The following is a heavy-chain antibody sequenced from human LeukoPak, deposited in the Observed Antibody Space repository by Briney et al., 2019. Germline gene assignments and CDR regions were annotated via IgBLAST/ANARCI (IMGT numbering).Heavy chain of an antibody. V-gene: IGHV3-30-3*01. CDR1: GFTFNNYA. CDR3: ARDITVTIYYYYGMDV. CDR2: ISFDGSSK. D-gene: IGHD4-11*01. J-gene: IGHJ6*02. Sequence: GGSLRLSCVASGFTFNNYAIHWVRQAPGKGPEWVAVISFDGSSKNYADSVKGRFTISRDNSKNTLYLQMNSLRAEDTAVYYCARDITVTIYYYYGMDVWGQGTTVTVSS.